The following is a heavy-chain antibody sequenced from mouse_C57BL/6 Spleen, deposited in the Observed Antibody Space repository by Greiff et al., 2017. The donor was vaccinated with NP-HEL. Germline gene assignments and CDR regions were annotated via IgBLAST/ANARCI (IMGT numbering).Heavy chain of an antibody. J-gene: IGHJ1*03. V-gene: IGHV3-6*01. D-gene: IGHD1-1*01. CDR1: GYSITSGYY. CDR2: ISYDGSN. CDR3: AREGNGGSSYGWYFDV. Sequence: VQLKESGPGLVKPSQSLSLTCSVTGYSITSGYYWNWIRQFPGNKLEWMGYISYDGSNNYNPSLKNRISITRDTSKNQFFLKLNSVTTEDTATYYCAREGNGGSSYGWYFDVWGTGTTVTVSS.